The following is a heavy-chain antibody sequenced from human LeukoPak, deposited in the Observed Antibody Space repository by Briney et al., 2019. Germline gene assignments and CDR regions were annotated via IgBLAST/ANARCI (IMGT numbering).Heavy chain of an antibody. CDR3: ATAGLDY. J-gene: IGHJ4*02. Sequence: GGSLRLSCAASEFTFSNYGMHWVRQAPGKGLEWVTFVRSDGNDKYYADSVKGRFTISRDNSKNTLYLQMTSLGVEDTAIYYCATAGLDYWGQGSLVTVSS. D-gene: IGHD2-21*02. V-gene: IGHV3-30*02. CDR2: VRSDGNDK. CDR1: EFTFSNYG.